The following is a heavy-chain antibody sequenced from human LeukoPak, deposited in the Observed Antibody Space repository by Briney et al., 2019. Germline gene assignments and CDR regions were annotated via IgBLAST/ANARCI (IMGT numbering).Heavy chain of an antibody. Sequence: GRSLRPSCAASGFTFSSYGMHWVRQAPGKGLEWVAVISYDGSNKYYADSVKGRFTISRDNSKNTLYLQMNSLRAEDTAVYYCAKDLLFGELYAFDIWGQGTMVTVSS. D-gene: IGHD3-10*01. J-gene: IGHJ3*02. CDR3: AKDLLFGELYAFDI. CDR2: ISYDGSNK. V-gene: IGHV3-30*18. CDR1: GFTFSSYG.